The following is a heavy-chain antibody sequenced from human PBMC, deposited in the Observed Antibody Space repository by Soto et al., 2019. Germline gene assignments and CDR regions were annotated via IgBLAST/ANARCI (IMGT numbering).Heavy chain of an antibody. CDR3: ARDSVRIAAAWTHFDY. J-gene: IGHJ4*02. CDR2: INWNGGST. D-gene: IGHD6-13*01. V-gene: IGHV3-20*04. CDR1: GFTFDDYG. Sequence: SGGSLRLSCAASGFTFDDYGMSWVRQAPGKGLEWVSGINWNGGSTGYADSVKGRFTISRDNAKNSLYLQMNSLRAEDTALYYCARDSVRIAAAWTHFDYWGQGTLVTVSS.